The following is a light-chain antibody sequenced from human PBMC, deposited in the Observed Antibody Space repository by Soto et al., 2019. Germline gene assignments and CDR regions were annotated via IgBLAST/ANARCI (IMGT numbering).Light chain of an antibody. Sequence: DSQMTQSPSTLAAYVGDRVTLXXRASQRSSTWVDWDQQEPGKAPQXLIYAASCLQSGGPSMFSGSGAGTDFTLTSSSLQPEDFATYYCQHSYSTTWTFGQGTKVDI. J-gene: IGKJ1*01. CDR2: AAS. CDR3: QHSYSTTWT. CDR1: QRSSTW. V-gene: IGKV1-39*01.